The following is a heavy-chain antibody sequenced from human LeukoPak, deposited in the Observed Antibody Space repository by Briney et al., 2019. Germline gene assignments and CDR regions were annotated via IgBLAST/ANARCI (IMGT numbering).Heavy chain of an antibody. CDR2: ISSSGSTI. CDR1: GFTFSDYY. CDR3: ARDRGDGYNYDAFDI. Sequence: GGSLRLSCAASGFTFSDYYMSWIRQAPGKGLEWVSYISSSGSTIYYADSVKGRFTISRDNAKNSLYLQMNSLRAEDTAVYYCARDRGDGYNYDAFDIWGQGTMVTVSS. J-gene: IGHJ3*02. D-gene: IGHD5-24*01. V-gene: IGHV3-11*04.